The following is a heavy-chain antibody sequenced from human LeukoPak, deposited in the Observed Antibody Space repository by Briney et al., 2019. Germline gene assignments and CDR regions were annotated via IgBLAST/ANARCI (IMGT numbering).Heavy chain of an antibody. Sequence: SETLSLTCTVSGCSVSSGAYYWSWIRQHPGKGLEWIGYISYSGSTYYNPSLKSRLTISVDTSKNQFSLKLNSVTAADTAVYYCAGCYDSSGYFDYWGQGTLVTVSS. CDR3: AGCYDSSGYFDY. J-gene: IGHJ4*02. V-gene: IGHV4-31*03. CDR1: GCSVSSGAYY. CDR2: ISYSGST. D-gene: IGHD3-22*01.